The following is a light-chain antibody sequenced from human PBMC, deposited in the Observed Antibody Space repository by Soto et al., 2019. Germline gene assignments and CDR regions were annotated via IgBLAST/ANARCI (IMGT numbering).Light chain of an antibody. CDR1: QSVSSNY. CDR3: QQYGTSRT. V-gene: IGKV3-20*01. CDR2: GIS. J-gene: IGKJ1*01. Sequence: EIVLTQSPGTLSLSPGERATLSCRASQSVSSNYLAWYQQKPGQAPRLLIYGISSRATGIPDRFSGSGSGTDFTLTISRLEPEDFAVYYCQQYGTSRTFGQGTKV.